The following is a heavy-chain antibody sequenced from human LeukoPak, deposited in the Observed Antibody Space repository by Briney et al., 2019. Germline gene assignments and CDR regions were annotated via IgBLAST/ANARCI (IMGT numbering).Heavy chain of an antibody. CDR1: GFTFDDYA. V-gene: IGHV3-74*01. D-gene: IGHD4-11*01. CDR3: ARSNHGCHDY. CDR2: INNDGSST. Sequence: GGSLRLSCAASGFTFDDYAMHWVRQAPGKGLVWVSRINNDGSSTPYADSVKGRFAISRDNAKNTLYLQMNSLRAEDTAVYYCARSNHGCHDYWGQGTLVTVSS. J-gene: IGHJ4*02.